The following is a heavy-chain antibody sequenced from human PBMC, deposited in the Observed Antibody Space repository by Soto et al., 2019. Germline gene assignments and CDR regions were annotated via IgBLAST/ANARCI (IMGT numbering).Heavy chain of an antibody. D-gene: IGHD3-22*01. Sequence: LSLTCAASGFTFSSYAMSWVRQAPGKGLEWVSAISGSGGSTYYADSVKGRFTISRDNSKNTLYLQMNSLRAEDTAVYYCAKEYYDSSGYYSLAYFDYWGQGTLVTVSS. J-gene: IGHJ4*02. CDR1: GFTFSSYA. CDR3: AKEYYDSSGYYSLAYFDY. V-gene: IGHV3-23*01. CDR2: ISGSGGST.